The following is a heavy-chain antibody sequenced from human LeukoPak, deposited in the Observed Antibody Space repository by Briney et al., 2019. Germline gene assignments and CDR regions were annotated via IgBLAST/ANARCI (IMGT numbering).Heavy chain of an antibody. V-gene: IGHV3-30*18. Sequence: PGRSLRLSCAASGFTFSSYGMHWVRQAPGKGLEWVAVIPYDGSNKYYADSVKGRFTISRDNSKNTLYLQMNSLRAEDTAVYYCAKDQYSSSWGTYYYYGMDVWGQGTTVTVSS. CDR1: GFTFSSYG. J-gene: IGHJ6*02. CDR2: IPYDGSNK. D-gene: IGHD6-13*01. CDR3: AKDQYSSSWGTYYYYGMDV.